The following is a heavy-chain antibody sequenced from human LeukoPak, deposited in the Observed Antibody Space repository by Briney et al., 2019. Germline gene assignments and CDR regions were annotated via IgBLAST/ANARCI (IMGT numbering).Heavy chain of an antibody. CDR3: AKRLRGDDAFDI. CDR2: ISGSGGST. D-gene: IGHD3-3*01. V-gene: IGHV3-23*01. CDR1: GFTFSSYA. J-gene: IGHJ3*02. Sequence: GGSLRLSRAASGFTFSSYAMSWVRQAPGKGLEWVSAISGSGGSTYYADSVKGRFTISRDNSKNTLYLQMNSLRAEDTAVYYCAKRLRGDDAFDIWGQGTMVTVSS.